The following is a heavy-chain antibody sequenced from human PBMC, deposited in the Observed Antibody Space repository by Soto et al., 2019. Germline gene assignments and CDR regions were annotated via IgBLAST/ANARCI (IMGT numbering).Heavy chain of an antibody. V-gene: IGHV4-39*01. CDR3: ARQRTPLVTQAYFVD. J-gene: IGHJ4*02. D-gene: IGHD2-21*02. CDR2: IYYSGST. CDR1: GASINGRSYY. Sequence: PSETLSLTSTVSGASINGRSYYWGWIRQSQGKGLEWIGSIYYSGSTYRNPALKSRVAMSVDTSKNQFSLKLRSVSAADTAVYYCARQRTPLVTQAYFVDWGQGSLVTVSS.